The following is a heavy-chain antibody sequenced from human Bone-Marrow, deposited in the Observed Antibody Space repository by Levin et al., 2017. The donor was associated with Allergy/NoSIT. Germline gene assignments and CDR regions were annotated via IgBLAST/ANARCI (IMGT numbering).Heavy chain of an antibody. D-gene: IGHD3-10*01. CDR1: GGSISSSSYY. V-gene: IGHV4-39*01. CDR2: IYYSGST. Sequence: PSQTLSLTCTVSGGSISSSSYYWGWIRQPPGKGLEWIGSIYYSGSTYYNPSLKSRVTISVDTSKNQFSLKLSSVTAADTAVYYCARHGTLWFGELLPFDYWCQGTLVTVSS. J-gene: IGHJ4*02. CDR3: ARHGTLWFGELLPFDY.